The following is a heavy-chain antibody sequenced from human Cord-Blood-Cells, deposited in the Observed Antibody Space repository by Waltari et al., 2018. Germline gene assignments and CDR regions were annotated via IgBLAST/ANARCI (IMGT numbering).Heavy chain of an antibody. J-gene: IGHJ4*02. CDR2: IILDGGST. V-gene: IGHV3-43*01. D-gene: IGHD4-4*01. CDR1: GFTFDDYT. CDR3: AKENDYSNSLFDY. Sequence: EVQLVESGGVVVQPGGSLRLSCAASGFTFDDYTMHWVRQAPGKVLEWFSLIILDGGSTYYADSVKGRFTISRDNSKNSLYLQMNSLRTEDTALYYCAKENDYSNSLFDYWGQGTLVTVSS.